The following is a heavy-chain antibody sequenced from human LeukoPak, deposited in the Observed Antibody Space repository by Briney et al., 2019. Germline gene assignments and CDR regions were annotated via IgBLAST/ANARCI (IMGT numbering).Heavy chain of an antibody. CDR3: ARGYSSSWYYDYYYGMDV. CDR2: ISAYNGNT. CDR1: GYTFTSYG. Sequence: ASVKVSCKASGYTFTSYGISWVRQAPGQGLEWMGWISAYNGNTNYSQKFQGRVTITRDTSASTAYMELSSLRSEDTAVYYCARGYSSSWYYDYYYGMDVWGQGTTVTVSS. V-gene: IGHV1-18*01. D-gene: IGHD6-13*01. J-gene: IGHJ6*02.